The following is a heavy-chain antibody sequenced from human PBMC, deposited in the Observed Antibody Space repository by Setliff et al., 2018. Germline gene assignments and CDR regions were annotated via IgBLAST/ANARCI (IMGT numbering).Heavy chain of an antibody. J-gene: IGHJ3*01. CDR2: INPNSGGR. Sequence: ASVKVSCKASGYIFRDYYIHWVRQAPGQGLEWMGWINPNSGGREYAEAFQGRITMTGDTSIKTAFMELSGLTSDDTAVYYCAGPFDVGPYPRPIDGLDLWGQGKRVTV. CDR3: AGPFDVGPYPRPIDGLDL. CDR1: GYIFRDYY. V-gene: IGHV1-2*02. D-gene: IGHD3-9*01.